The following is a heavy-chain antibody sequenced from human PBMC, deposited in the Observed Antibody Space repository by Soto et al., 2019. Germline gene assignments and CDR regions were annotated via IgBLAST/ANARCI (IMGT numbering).Heavy chain of an antibody. CDR1: GFTFNTYF. D-gene: IGHD2-2*01. V-gene: IGHV1-18*01. CDR3: ARDTSNSFDY. Sequence: HAQLLQSGGELKKPGASVKVSCNTSGFTFNTYFISWVRQAPGQGLEWMGWISPYNGNTKYGEKFQGRVTMTIDTITRTAYMELRNLRIDDTAVYYCARDTSNSFDYWGQGTLVTVSS. CDR2: ISPYNGNT. J-gene: IGHJ4*02.